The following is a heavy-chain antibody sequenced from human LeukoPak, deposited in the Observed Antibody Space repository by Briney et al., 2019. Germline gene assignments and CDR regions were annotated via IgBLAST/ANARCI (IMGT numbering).Heavy chain of an antibody. V-gene: IGHV3-30*02. J-gene: IGHJ4*02. CDR2: IRYDGSNK. CDR3: AKVYLSQSPFDY. CDR1: GFTFSSYG. D-gene: IGHD2-21*01. Sequence: GGPLRLSCAASGFTFSSYGMHWVRQAPGKGLEWVAFIRYDGSNKYYADSVKGRFTISRDNSKNTLYLQMNSLRAEDTAVYYCAKVYLSQSPFDYWGQGTLVTVSS.